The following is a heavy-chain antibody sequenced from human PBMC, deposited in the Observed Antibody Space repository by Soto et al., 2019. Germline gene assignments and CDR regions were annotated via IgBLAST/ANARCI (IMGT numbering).Heavy chain of an antibody. CDR2: ISDSGSRT. CDR3: ARVGRFLEWFFDY. V-gene: IGHV3-23*01. Sequence: GGSLRLSCSASGFSISDYAMSWVRQPPGKGLEWVSSISDSGSRTFYADSVKGRFAISRDTSKNTVYMQMNNLRAEDTAVYYCARVGRFLEWFFDYWGQGTLVTVS. D-gene: IGHD3-3*01. CDR1: GFSISDYA. J-gene: IGHJ4*02.